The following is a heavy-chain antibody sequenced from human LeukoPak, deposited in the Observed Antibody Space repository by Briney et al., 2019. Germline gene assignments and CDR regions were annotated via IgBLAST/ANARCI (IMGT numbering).Heavy chain of an antibody. Sequence: SGGSLRLSCAASGFTFSSFAMSWVRQPPGKGLEWVSAISGSGHSTYYADSVKGRFTISRDNSKNTLYLQMNSLRAEDTAVYYCAREEGYSYGHWGQGTLVTVSS. V-gene: IGHV3-23*01. D-gene: IGHD5-18*01. CDR1: GFTFSSFA. CDR3: AREEGYSYGH. J-gene: IGHJ4*02. CDR2: ISGSGHST.